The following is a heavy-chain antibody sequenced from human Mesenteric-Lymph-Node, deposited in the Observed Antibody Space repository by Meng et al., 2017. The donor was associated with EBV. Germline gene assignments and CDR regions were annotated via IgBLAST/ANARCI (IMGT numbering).Heavy chain of an antibody. V-gene: IGHV4-30-4*01. CDR3: AREIYCTSASCPFNY. CDR2: IYYSGTT. J-gene: IGHJ4*02. Sequence: QVPLQEAGPGLVKPSQTLSLTCTLSGGFISSGGYYWSWIRQSPGKGLEWIGYIYYSGTTHYNPSLQSRVSMSMDSSRNQFSLKLSSVTAADTAVYYCAREIYCTSASCPFNYWGQGTLVTVSS. CDR1: GGFISSGGYY. D-gene: IGHD2-2*01.